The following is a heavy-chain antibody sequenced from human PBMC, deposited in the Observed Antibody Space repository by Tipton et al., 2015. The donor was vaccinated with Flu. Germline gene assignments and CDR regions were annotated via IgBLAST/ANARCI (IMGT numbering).Heavy chain of an antibody. CDR2: ISQSGSPK. Sequence: GSLRLSCVASGFTFRTYEMNWVRQAPGKGLEWVAYISQSGSPKFYADSVKGRSTVSRDNAENSLYLQMNNLRAEDTAVYYCARGGRSGWYFDHWGQGTLVTVSS. V-gene: IGHV3-48*03. D-gene: IGHD6-19*01. J-gene: IGHJ4*02. CDR1: GFTFRTYE. CDR3: ARGGRSGWYFDH.